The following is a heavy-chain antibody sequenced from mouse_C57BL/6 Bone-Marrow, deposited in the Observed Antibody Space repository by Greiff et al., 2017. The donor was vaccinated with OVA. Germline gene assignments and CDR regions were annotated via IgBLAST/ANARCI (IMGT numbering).Heavy chain of an antibody. D-gene: IGHD1-1*01. CDR3: TRSYYGSSYDYAMDY. Sequence: EVKLVESGEGLVKPGGSLKLSCAASGFTFSSYAMSWVRQTPEKRLEWVAYISSGGDYIYYADTVKGRFTISRDNARNTLYLQMSSLKSEDTAMYYCTRSYYGSSYDYAMDYWGQGTSVTVSS. J-gene: IGHJ4*01. V-gene: IGHV5-9-1*02. CDR2: ISSGGDYI. CDR1: GFTFSSYA.